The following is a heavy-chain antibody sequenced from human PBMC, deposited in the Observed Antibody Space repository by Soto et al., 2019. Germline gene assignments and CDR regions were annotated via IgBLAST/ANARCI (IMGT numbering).Heavy chain of an antibody. CDR3: AKDTGYCSGGGCYPYWYFDL. CDR2: ISYDGSNK. V-gene: IGHV3-30*18. D-gene: IGHD2-15*01. Sequence: PGGSLRLSCAASGFTFSSYGMHWVRQAPGKGLEWVAVISYDGSNKYYADSVKGRFTISRDNSKNTLYLQMNSLRAEDTAVYYCAKDTGYCSGGGCYPYWYFDLWGRGTLVTVSS. CDR1: GFTFSSYG. J-gene: IGHJ2*01.